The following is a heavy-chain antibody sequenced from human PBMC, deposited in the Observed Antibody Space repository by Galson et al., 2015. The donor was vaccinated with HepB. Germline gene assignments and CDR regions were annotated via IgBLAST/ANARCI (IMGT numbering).Heavy chain of an antibody. D-gene: IGHD1-26*01. CDR3: TTDLGLSGSYYTVDY. Sequence: SLRLSCAASGFTFSNAWMSWVRQAPGKGLEWVGRIKSKTDGGTTDYAAPVKGRFTISRDDSKNTLYLQMNSLKTEDTAVYYCTTDLGLSGSYYTVDYWGQGTLVTVSS. V-gene: IGHV3-15*01. CDR2: IKSKTDGGTT. CDR1: GFTFSNAW. J-gene: IGHJ4*02.